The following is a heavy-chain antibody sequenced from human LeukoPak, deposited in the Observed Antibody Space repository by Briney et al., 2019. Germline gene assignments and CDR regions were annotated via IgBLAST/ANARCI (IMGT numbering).Heavy chain of an antibody. J-gene: IGHJ4*02. V-gene: IGHV5-51*01. CDR3: ARRVGSYYRGHFDY. Sequence: GESLKISCKGSGYSFTSYWFGWVRQLPGKGLEWMGVFYHGDSDTRYIPSFQGQVTISADKSISTVYLKWSSLKASDAAMYYCARRVGSYYRGHFDYWGQGTLVT. CDR2: FYHGDSDT. D-gene: IGHD1-26*01. CDR1: GYSFTSYW.